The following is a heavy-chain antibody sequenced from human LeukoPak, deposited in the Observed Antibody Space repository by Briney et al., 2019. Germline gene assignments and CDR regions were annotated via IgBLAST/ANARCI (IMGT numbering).Heavy chain of an antibody. Sequence: PGGSLRLSCAASGFTFSDYYMSWIRQAPGKGLEWVSYISHRVSDVQYADSVKGRFTISRDNAKNSLYLQMNSLRAEDTAVYYCARLNSWSLFDRPVDYWGQGTLVTVSS. D-gene: IGHD6-13*01. J-gene: IGHJ4*02. V-gene: IGHV3-11*04. CDR2: ISHRVSDV. CDR3: ARLNSWSLFDRPVDY. CDR1: GFTFSDYY.